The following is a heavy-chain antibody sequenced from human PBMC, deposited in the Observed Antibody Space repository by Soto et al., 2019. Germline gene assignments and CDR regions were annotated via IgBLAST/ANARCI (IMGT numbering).Heavy chain of an antibody. Sequence: GASGKVSCKASGYTVGRYGISWVRQAPGQGLEWMGWISGYNGDTNYAQKFQGRVTMTIDTSTTTAYMELRGLTSDDTAIYYCAKNGQPPYYYYGLDVWG. CDR2: ISGYNGDT. V-gene: IGHV1-18*01. CDR3: AKNGQPPYYYYGLDV. CDR1: GYTVGRYG. J-gene: IGHJ6*02. D-gene: IGHD2-8*01.